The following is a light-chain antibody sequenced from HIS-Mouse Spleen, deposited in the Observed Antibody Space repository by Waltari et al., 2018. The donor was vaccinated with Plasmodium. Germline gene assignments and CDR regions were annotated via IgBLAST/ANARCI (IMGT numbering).Light chain of an antibody. V-gene: IGKV1-5*03. CDR1: PSISSR. CDR3: QQYNSYSWT. CDR2: KAS. Sequence: DIQMTQSPSTLSASVGNRVTITCRASPSISSRLAWYQQKPGKAPKLLIYKASSLESGVPSRFSGSGSGTEFTLTISSPQPDDFATYYCQQYNSYSWTFGQGTKVEIK. J-gene: IGKJ1*01.